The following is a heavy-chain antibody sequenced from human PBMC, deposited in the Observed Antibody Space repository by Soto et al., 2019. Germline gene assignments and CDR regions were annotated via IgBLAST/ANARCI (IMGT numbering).Heavy chain of an antibody. CDR1: GGSFSGYY. CDR2: INHSGST. J-gene: IGHJ5*02. Sequence: SETLSLTCAVYGGSFSGYYWSLIRQPPGKGLEWIGEINHSGSTNYNPSLKSRVTISVDTSKNQFSLKLSSVTAADTAVYYCARYSRIPNWFDPWGQGTLVTVSS. V-gene: IGHV4-34*01. D-gene: IGHD2-21*01. CDR3: ARYSRIPNWFDP.